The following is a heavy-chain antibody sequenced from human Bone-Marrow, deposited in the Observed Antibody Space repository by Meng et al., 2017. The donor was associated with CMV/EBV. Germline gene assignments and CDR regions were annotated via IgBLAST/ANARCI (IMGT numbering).Heavy chain of an antibody. CDR2: ISYDGSNK. CDR1: GLLFCSYA. J-gene: IGHJ4*02. CDR3: ARERGFGPGYFDY. D-gene: IGHD3-10*01. Sequence: CEASGLLFCSYAMHWVRQAPGKGLEWVAVISYDGSNKYYADSVKGRFTISRDNSKNTLYLQMNSLRAEDTAVYYCARERGFGPGYFDYWGQGTLVTVSS. V-gene: IGHV3-30-3*01.